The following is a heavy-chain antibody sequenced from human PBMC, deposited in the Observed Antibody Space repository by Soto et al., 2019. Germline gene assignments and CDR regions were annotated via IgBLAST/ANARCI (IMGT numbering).Heavy chain of an antibody. CDR1: GYSFSSHA. J-gene: IGHJ4*01. CDR2: IIPVFGTP. CDR3: ASGGALSTRWY. V-gene: IGHV1-69*06. D-gene: IGHD3-10*01. Sequence: SVKRSCEASGYSFSSHAITWVRQAPGQGLEWMGGIIPVFGTPSYAQKFQGRVTISADKSTNTSYLELRSLRSEDTAVYYCASGGALSTRWYWG.